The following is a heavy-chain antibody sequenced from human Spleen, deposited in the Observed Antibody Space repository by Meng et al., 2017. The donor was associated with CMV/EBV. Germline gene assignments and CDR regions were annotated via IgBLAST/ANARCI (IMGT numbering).Heavy chain of an antibody. CDR2: ISSSGSTI. J-gene: IGHJ6*02. CDR1: GFTFSSYS. CDR3: ARDLYSSTSPYYYYGMDV. V-gene: IGHV3-48*04. D-gene: IGHD2-2*01. Sequence: SCAASGFTFSSYSMNWIRQAPGKGLEWVSYISSSGSTIYYADSVKGRFTISRDNAKNSLYLQMNSLRAEDTAVYYCARDLYSSTSPYYYYGMDVWGQGTTVTVSS.